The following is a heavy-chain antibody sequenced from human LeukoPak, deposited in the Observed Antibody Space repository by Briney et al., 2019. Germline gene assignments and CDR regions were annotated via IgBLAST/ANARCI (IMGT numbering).Heavy chain of an antibody. V-gene: IGHV1-69*04. J-gene: IGHJ4*02. D-gene: IGHD3-22*01. CDR2: IIPILGIA. Sequence: ASVKVSCKASGYTFTSYGISWVRQAPGQGLEWMGRIIPILGIANYAQKFQGRVTITADKSTSTAYMELSSLGSEDTAVYYCAANWGDYYDSSGYSHLFDYWGQGTLVTVSS. CDR3: AANWGDYYDSSGYSHLFDY. CDR1: GYTFTSYG.